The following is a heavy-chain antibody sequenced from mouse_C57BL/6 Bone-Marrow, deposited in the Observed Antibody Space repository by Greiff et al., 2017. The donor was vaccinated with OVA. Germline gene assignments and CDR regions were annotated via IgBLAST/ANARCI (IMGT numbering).Heavy chain of an antibody. J-gene: IGHJ2*01. D-gene: IGHD2-13*01. V-gene: IGHV5-17*01. CDR2: ISSGSSTI. CDR1: GFTFSDYG. CDR3: AREGTTD. Sequence: EVMLVESGGGLVKPGGSLKLSCAASGFTFSDYGMHWVRQAPEKGLEWVAYISSGSSTIYYADTVKGRFTLSRDNAKNTLFLQMTSLRSEDTARYYGAREGTTDWGQGTTLTVSS.